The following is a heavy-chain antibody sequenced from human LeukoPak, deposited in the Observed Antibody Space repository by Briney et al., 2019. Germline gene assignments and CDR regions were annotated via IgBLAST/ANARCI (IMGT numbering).Heavy chain of an antibody. J-gene: IGHJ4*02. V-gene: IGHV4-59*01. D-gene: IGHD5/OR15-5a*01. CDR3: ARAGIHIVSPIY. CDR1: GGSINSSF. Sequence: PSETLSLTCTVSGGSINSSFWSWIRQPPGKALEWIGYVYFSGSTNYSPSLKSRITISIDTSKNQFSLHLASVTAADTAVYYCARAGIHIVSPIYWGQGTLVTVSS. CDR2: VYFSGST.